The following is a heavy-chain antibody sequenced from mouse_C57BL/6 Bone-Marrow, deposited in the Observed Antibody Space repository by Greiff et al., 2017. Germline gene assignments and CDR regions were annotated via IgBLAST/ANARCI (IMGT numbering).Heavy chain of an antibody. V-gene: IGHV1-5*01. D-gene: IGHD1-1*01. CDR2: IYPGNSDT. Sequence: VQLQQSGTVLARPGASVKMSCKTSGYTFTSYWMHWVKQRPGQGLEWIGAIYPGNSDTSYNQKFKGKAKLTAVTSASTAYMELSSLTNEDSAVYYCTRLGGFITTVVRYFDVWGTGTTVTVSS. CDR3: TRLGGFITTVVRYFDV. CDR1: GYTFTSYW. J-gene: IGHJ1*03.